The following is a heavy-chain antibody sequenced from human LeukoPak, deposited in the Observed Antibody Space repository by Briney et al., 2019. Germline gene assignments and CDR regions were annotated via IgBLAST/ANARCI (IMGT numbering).Heavy chain of an antibody. CDR1: GFTFSSYE. J-gene: IGHJ4*02. CDR3: ARAHRGSYSVY. Sequence: GGSLRLSCAASGFTFSSYEMNWVRQAPGEGVEWVSYISSSGSNIYYADSVKGRFTISRDNAKISLYLQMNSLRAEDTAVYYCARAHRGSYSVYWGQGTLVTVSS. V-gene: IGHV3-48*03. D-gene: IGHD1-26*01. CDR2: ISSSGSNI.